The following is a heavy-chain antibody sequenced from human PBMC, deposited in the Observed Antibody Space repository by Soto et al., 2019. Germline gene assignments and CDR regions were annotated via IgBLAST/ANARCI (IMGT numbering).Heavy chain of an antibody. D-gene: IGHD5-18*01. J-gene: IGHJ5*02. V-gene: IGHV4-34*01. CDR1: GGSFSGYY. CDR3: ARLQLWTHPAHNWFDP. Sequence: PSETLSLTCAVYGGSFSGYYWSWIRQPPGKGLEWIGEINHSGSTNYNPSLKSRVTISVDTSKNQFSLKLSSVTAADTAVYYCARLQLWTHPAHNWFDPWGQGTLVNVSS. CDR2: INHSGST.